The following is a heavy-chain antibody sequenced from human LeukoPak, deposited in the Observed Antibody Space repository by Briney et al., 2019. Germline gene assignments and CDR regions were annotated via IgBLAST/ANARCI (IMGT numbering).Heavy chain of an antibody. Sequence: PSETLSLTCTVSGGSISSGDYYWSWIRQPPGKGLEWIGYIYYSGSTYYNPSLKSRVTISVDTSKNQFSLKLSSVTAADTAVYYCARARSSGWLSHFDYWGQGTLVTVSS. CDR3: ARARSSGWLSHFDY. J-gene: IGHJ4*02. D-gene: IGHD6-19*01. V-gene: IGHV4-30-4*01. CDR1: GGSISSGDYY. CDR2: IYYSGST.